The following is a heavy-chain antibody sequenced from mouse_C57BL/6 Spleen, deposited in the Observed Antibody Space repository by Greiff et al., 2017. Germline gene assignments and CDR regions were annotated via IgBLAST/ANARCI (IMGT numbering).Heavy chain of an antibody. V-gene: IGHV14-4*01. CDR1: GFNIKDDY. Sequence: EVQLQQSGAELVRPGASVKLSCTASGFNIKDDYMHWVKQRPEQGLEWIGWIDPENGDTEYASKFQGKATITADTSSNTAYLQLSSLTSEDTAVYYCTTYNAIYYGSSYFDYWGQGTTLTVSS. D-gene: IGHD1-1*01. J-gene: IGHJ2*01. CDR2: IDPENGDT. CDR3: TTYNAIYYGSSYFDY.